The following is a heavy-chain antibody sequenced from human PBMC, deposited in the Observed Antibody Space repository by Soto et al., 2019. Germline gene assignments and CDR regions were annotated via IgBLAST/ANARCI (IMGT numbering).Heavy chain of an antibody. CDR3: ASGGPFYLPAAMDH. J-gene: IGHJ4*02. CDR1: GFTFSSYA. CDR2: ISYDGSNK. Sequence: QVQLVESGGGVVQPGRSLRLSCAASGFTFSSYAMHWVRQAPGEGLEWVAVISYDGSNKYYADSVKGRFTISRDNSKNTRYLEMNSLRAEDTAVYYCASGGPFYLPAAMDHWGQGTLVTVSS. D-gene: IGHD2-2*01. V-gene: IGHV3-30-3*01.